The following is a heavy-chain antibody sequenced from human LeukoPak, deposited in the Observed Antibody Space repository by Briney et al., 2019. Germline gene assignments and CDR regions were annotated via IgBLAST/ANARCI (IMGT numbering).Heavy chain of an antibody. CDR1: GGSISSYY. D-gene: IGHD6-13*01. J-gene: IGHJ4*02. V-gene: IGHV4-59*12. CDR3: ARKLGAGYSSSSFDY. CDR2: IYYSGST. Sequence: SETLSLTCTVSGGSISSYYWSWIRQPPGKGLEWIGYIYYSGSTNYNPSLKSRVTISVDKSKNQFSLKLSSVTAADTAVYYCARKLGAGYSSSSFDYWGQGTLVTVSS.